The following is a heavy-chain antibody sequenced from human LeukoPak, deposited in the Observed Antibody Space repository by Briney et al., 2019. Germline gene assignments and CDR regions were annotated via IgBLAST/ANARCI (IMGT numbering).Heavy chain of an antibody. CDR3: ARGRDYDILTGYYTGYYFDY. CDR1: GDSISIYY. D-gene: IGHD3-9*01. J-gene: IGHJ4*02. CDR2: IYYSGST. Sequence: SSETLSLTCTVSGDSISIYYWSWIRQPPGKGLECIGYIYYSGSTNYNPSLKSRVTISVDTSKNQFSLKLSPVTAADTAVYYCARGRDYDILTGYYTGYYFDYWGQGTLVTVSS. V-gene: IGHV4-59*08.